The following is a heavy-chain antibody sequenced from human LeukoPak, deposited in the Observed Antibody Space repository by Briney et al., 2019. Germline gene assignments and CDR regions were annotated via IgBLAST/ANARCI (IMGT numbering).Heavy chain of an antibody. CDR2: INHSGST. V-gene: IGHV4-34*01. CDR1: GGSFSGYY. J-gene: IGHJ4*02. Sequence: PSETLSLTCAVYGGSFSGYYWSWIRQPPGKGLEWIGEINHSGSTNYNPSLKSRVTISVDTSKNQFSLKLSSVTAADTAVYYCARMSLLLSGLDYWGQGTLVTVSS. CDR3: ARMSLLLSGLDY. D-gene: IGHD2-21*02.